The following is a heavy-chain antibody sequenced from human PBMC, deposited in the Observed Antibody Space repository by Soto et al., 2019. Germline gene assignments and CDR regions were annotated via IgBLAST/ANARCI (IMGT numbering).Heavy chain of an antibody. J-gene: IGHJ5*02. CDR2: ISYDGSNK. Sequence: QVQLVESGGGVVQPGRSLRLSCAASGFTFSSYGIHWVRQAPGKWLESVAVISYDGSNKYYADSVKGRFTISRDNSKNTLYLQMNSLRAEGTAVYYCAKSYSSSSRTNWFDPWGQGTLVTVSS. CDR3: AKSYSSSSRTNWFDP. D-gene: IGHD6-6*01. CDR1: GFTFSSYG. V-gene: IGHV3-30*18.